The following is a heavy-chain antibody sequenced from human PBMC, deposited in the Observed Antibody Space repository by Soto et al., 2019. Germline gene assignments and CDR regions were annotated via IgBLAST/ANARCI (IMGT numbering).Heavy chain of an antibody. J-gene: IGHJ4*02. V-gene: IGHV1-69*01. Sequence: QVQLVQSGAEVKKPGSSVKVSCKASVGTFSSYAISWVRQAPGQGLEWMGGSIPIFGTANYAQKFQGRVTITADESTSTAYMELSSLRSEDTAVYYCARAEYDYVWGSYRNYFDYWGQGTLVTVSS. CDR1: VGTFSSYA. CDR2: SIPIFGTA. CDR3: ARAEYDYVWGSYRNYFDY. D-gene: IGHD3-16*02.